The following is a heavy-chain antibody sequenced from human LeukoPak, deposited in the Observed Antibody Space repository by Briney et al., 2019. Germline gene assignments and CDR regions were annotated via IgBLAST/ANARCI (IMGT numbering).Heavy chain of an antibody. CDR3: ARDSDFWSGYYAGYFDY. CDR1: GGTFSSYA. V-gene: IGHV1-46*01. CDR2: INPSGGST. J-gene: IGHJ4*02. D-gene: IGHD3-3*01. Sequence: ASVKVSCKASGGTFSSYAISWVRQAPGQGLEWMGIINPSGGSTSYTQKFQGRVTMTRDTSTSTVYMELSSLRSEDTAVYYCARDSDFWSGYYAGYFDYWGQGTLVTVSS.